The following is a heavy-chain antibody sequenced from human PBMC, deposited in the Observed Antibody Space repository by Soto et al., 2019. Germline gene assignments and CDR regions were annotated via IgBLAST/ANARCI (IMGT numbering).Heavy chain of an antibody. J-gene: IGHJ6*02. CDR2: IYYSGST. D-gene: IGHD3-10*01. CDR3: ASVSMVRGVTPRLYYGMDV. Sequence: PSETLSLTCTVSGGSFSSSSYYWGWIRQPPGKGLEWIGSIYYSGSTYYNPSLKSRVTISVDTSKNQFSLKLSSVTAADTAVNYCASVSMVRGVTPRLYYGMDVWGQGTTVTVSS. CDR1: GGSFSSSSYY. V-gene: IGHV4-39*07.